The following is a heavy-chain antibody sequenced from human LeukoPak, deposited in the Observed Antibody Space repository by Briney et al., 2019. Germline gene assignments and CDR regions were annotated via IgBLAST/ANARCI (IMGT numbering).Heavy chain of an antibody. Sequence: GGSLRLSCAAAQSTFYSYWMHWVRLVPGKGLAWVSRVNIDGTSTTYADSVKGRFTVSRDNAQNTLYLQMDSLRVDDTAVYYCAGGGFSGFDHWGQGILVTVSS. J-gene: IGHJ4*02. V-gene: IGHV3-74*03. CDR1: QSTFYSYW. CDR2: VNIDGTST. D-gene: IGHD4-23*01. CDR3: AGGGFSGFDH.